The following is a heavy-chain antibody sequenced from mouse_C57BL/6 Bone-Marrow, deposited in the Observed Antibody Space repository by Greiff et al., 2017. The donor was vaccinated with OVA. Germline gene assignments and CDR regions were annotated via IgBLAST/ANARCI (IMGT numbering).Heavy chain of an antibody. Sequence: QVQLQQSGAELMKPGASVKLSCKATGYTFTGYWIEWVKQRPGHGLEWIGEILPGSGSTNYNEKFKGKATFTAATSSNTAYMQLSSLTTEDSAIYYCARYSYYYGSSYGYFDVWGTGTTVTVSS. V-gene: IGHV1-9*01. D-gene: IGHD1-1*01. J-gene: IGHJ1*03. CDR2: ILPGSGST. CDR3: ARYSYYYGSSYGYFDV. CDR1: GYTFTGYW.